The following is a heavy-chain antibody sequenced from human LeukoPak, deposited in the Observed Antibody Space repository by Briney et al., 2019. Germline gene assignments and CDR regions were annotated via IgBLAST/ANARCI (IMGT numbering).Heavy chain of an antibody. CDR2: IYQSGST. Sequence: SQTLSLTCAVSGGSISSGGYSWSWIRQPPGKGLEWIGYIYQSGSTYYNPSLKSRVTISVDRSKNQFSLKLSSVTAADTAVYYCARAKDGPYYFDYWGQGTLVTVSS. D-gene: IGHD2-15*01. J-gene: IGHJ4*02. CDR3: ARAKDGPYYFDY. V-gene: IGHV4-30-2*01. CDR1: GGSISSGGYS.